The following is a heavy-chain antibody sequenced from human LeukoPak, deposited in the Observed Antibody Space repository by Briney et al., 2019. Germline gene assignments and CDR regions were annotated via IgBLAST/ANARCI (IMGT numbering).Heavy chain of an antibody. V-gene: IGHV3-33*01. CDR2: IWYDGSNK. D-gene: IGHD3-22*01. J-gene: IGHJ4*02. Sequence: PGRSLRLSCAASGFTFSSYGMLWVRQAPGKGLEWVAVIWYDGSNKYYADSVKGRFTISRDNSKNTLYLQMNSLRAEDTAVYYCARDGTPMIVVVTEIDYWGQGTLVTVSS. CDR3: ARDGTPMIVVVTEIDY. CDR1: GFTFSSYG.